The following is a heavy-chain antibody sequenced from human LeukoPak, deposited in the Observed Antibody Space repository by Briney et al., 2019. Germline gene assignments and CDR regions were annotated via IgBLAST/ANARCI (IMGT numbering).Heavy chain of an antibody. D-gene: IGHD5-18*01. V-gene: IGHV3-21*01. CDR3: ARALSYSYGSMDF. J-gene: IGHJ4*02. CDR2: ISSGSEYI. Sequence: GGSLRLSCAASVFTFSSYSMSWVRQAPGKGLEWVSSISSGSEYIYNADSVKGRFTISRDNAKNSLYLQMNSLRAEDTAVYYCARALSYSYGSMDFWGQGTLVIVSS. CDR1: VFTFSSYS.